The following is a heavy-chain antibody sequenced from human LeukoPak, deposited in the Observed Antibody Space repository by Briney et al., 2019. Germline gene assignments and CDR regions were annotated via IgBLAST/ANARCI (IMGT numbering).Heavy chain of an antibody. CDR3: ARDRSGGDYYYYYMDV. V-gene: IGHV3-64*01. D-gene: IGHD3-10*01. CDR2: MSRNGGST. J-gene: IGHJ6*03. Sequence: GGSLRLSCAAPGFTFSSYAMHWVRQARGKGLEYVSAMSRNGGSTYYANSVKGRFTISRDNSKNTLYLQMGSLRAEDMAVYYCARDRSGGDYYYYYMDVWGKGTTVTVSS. CDR1: GFTFSSYA.